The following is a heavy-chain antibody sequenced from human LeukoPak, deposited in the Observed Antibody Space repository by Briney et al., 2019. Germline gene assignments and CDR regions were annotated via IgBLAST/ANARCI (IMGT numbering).Heavy chain of an antibody. D-gene: IGHD3-10*01. CDR1: GGSISSGGYY. V-gene: IGHV4-31*03. Sequence: SETLSLTCTVSGGSISSGGYYWSWIRQHPGKGLEWIGYIYYSGSTYYNPSLKSRVTISVDTSKNQFSLKLSSVTAADTAVYYCARVRVRVPYGSGSLQYFDYWGQGTLVTVSS. J-gene: IGHJ4*02. CDR3: ARVRVRVPYGSGSLQYFDY. CDR2: IYYSGST.